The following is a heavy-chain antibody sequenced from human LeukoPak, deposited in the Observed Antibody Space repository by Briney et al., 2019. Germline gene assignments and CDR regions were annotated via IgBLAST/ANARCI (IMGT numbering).Heavy chain of an antibody. V-gene: IGHV4-59*12. CDR3: ARDLNKFDP. CDR2: IYYSGST. Sequence: SETLSLTCTVSGGSISSYYWSWIRQRPGEGLEWIGHIYYSGSTNYSPSLKSRLSISVDTSKNQFSLKLTSVTAADTAVYYCARDLNKFDPWGQGTLVTVSS. D-gene: IGHD2/OR15-2a*01. CDR1: GGSISSYY. J-gene: IGHJ5*02.